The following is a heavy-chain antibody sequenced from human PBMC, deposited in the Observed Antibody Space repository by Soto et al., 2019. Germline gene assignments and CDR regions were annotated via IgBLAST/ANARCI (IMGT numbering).Heavy chain of an antibody. V-gene: IGHV1-46*01. D-gene: IGHD3-22*01. J-gene: IGHJ4*02. CDR3: ARDDDYYDSSGYYHLDY. CDR2: INPSGGST. Sequence: ASVKVSCKASGYTFTSYYMHWVRQAPGQGLEWIGIINPSGGSTSYAQKFQGRVTMTRDTSTSTVYMELSSLRSEDTAVYYCARDDDYYDSSGYYHLDYWGQGTLVTVSS. CDR1: GYTFTSYY.